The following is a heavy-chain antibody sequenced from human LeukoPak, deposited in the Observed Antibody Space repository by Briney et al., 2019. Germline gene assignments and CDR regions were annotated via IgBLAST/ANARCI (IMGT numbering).Heavy chain of an antibody. CDR1: GFTFSSYW. D-gene: IGHD3-22*01. V-gene: IGHV3-74*01. J-gene: IGHJ4*02. CDR3: ARVPADYYDSSGYPGGY. Sequence: GGSLRLSCAASGFTFSSYWMHWVRQAPGKGLVWVSRINSDGSSTSYADSVKGRFTISRDNAKNTLYLQMNSLRAEDTAVYYCARVPADYYDSSGYPGGYWGQGTLVTVSS. CDR2: INSDGSST.